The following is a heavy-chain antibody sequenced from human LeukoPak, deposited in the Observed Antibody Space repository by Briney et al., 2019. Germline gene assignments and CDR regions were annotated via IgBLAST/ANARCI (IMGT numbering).Heavy chain of an antibody. V-gene: IGHV4-34*01. Sequence: SETLSLTCAVYGEPFSGYYWSWIRQSPGKGLEWIGEINQSGSTTYKPSLKGRVTISVDTSKTQFPLKLSSVTAADTAVYYCARGKEYCGGDCFSSWYFDLWGRGTLVTVSS. CDR1: GEPFSGYY. J-gene: IGHJ2*01. CDR2: INQSGST. CDR3: ARGKEYCGGDCFSSWYFDL. D-gene: IGHD2-21*02.